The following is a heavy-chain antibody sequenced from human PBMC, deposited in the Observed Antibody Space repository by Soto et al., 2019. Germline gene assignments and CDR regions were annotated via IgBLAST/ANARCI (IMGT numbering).Heavy chain of an antibody. CDR3: VKLGSSSSGWYFDL. CDR1: GFTFSSYN. D-gene: IGHD6-6*01. V-gene: IGHV3-48*01. Sequence: EVQLVESGGGLVQPGGSLRLSCEASGFTFSSYNMNWVRQAPGKGLECVSYISRSGLTIDYADSVKGRFTISRDNAKNSLYLQMNSLRAEDTAVYYCVKLGSSSSGWYFDLWGRGTLVTVSS. CDR2: ISRSGLTI. J-gene: IGHJ2*01.